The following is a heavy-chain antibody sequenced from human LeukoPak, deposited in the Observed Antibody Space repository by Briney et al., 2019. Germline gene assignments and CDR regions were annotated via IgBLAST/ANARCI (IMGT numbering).Heavy chain of an antibody. J-gene: IGHJ4*02. CDR1: GFTFSSYE. Sequence: GGSLRLSCAASGFTFSSYEMNWVRQAPGKGLEWVSYISSSGSTIYYADSVKGRFTISRDNAKNSLYLQMNSLRAEDTAVYYCARAVAAAGDLPLGYWGQGTLVTVSS. V-gene: IGHV3-48*03. D-gene: IGHD6-13*01. CDR2: ISSSGSTI. CDR3: ARAVAAAGDLPLGY.